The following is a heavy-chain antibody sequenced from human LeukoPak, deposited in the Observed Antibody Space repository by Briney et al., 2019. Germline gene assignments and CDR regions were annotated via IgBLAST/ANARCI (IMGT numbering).Heavy chain of an antibody. CDR1: GGTFSSYA. CDR3: AREYYYDSSGYFDY. D-gene: IGHD3-22*01. CDR2: IIPILGIA. Sequence: SVKVSCKASGGTFSSYAIGWVRQAPGQGLEWMGRIIPILGIANYAQKFQGRVTITADKSTSTAYMELSSLRSEDTAVYYCAREYYYDSSGYFDYWGQGTLVTVSS. J-gene: IGHJ4*02. V-gene: IGHV1-69*04.